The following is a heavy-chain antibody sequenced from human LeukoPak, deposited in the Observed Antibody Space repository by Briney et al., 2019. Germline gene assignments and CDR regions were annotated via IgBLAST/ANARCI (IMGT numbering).Heavy chain of an antibody. Sequence: SETLSLTCTVSGGSISSSSYYWGWIRQPPGKGLEWIGSIYYSGSTYYNPSLKSRVTISVDTSKNQFSLKLSSVTAADTAVYYCARGPSGYYSFWGQGTLVTVSS. J-gene: IGHJ4*02. CDR3: ARGPSGYYSF. CDR2: IYYSGST. V-gene: IGHV4-39*01. D-gene: IGHD3-22*01. CDR1: GGSISSSSYY.